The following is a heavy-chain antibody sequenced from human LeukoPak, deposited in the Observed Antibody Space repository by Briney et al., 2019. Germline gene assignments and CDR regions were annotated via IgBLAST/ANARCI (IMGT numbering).Heavy chain of an antibody. J-gene: IGHJ4*02. CDR1: GGSFSGYY. CDR2: INHSGST. Sequence: SETLSLTCAVYGGSFSGYYWSWIRQPAGKGLEWIGEINHSGSTNYNPSLKSRVTISVDTSKNQFSLKLSSVTAADTAVYYCAREATVIGTCDYWGQGTLVTVSS. CDR3: AREATVIGTCDY. D-gene: IGHD4-17*01. V-gene: IGHV4-34*01.